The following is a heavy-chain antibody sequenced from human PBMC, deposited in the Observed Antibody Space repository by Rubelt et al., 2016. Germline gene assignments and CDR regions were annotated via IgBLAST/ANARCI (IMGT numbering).Heavy chain of an antibody. J-gene: IGHJ2*01. CDR1: GGSISSSSYY. V-gene: IGHV4-39*07. CDR3: ARGLTGTEDWYFDL. CDR2: IYYSGST. Sequence: QLQLQESGPGLVKPSETLSLTCTVSGGSISSSSYYWGWIRQPPGKGLEWIGSIYYSGSTYYNPSFRSRVTISVDTSKNQFSLKLSSVTAADTAVYYCARGLTGTEDWYFDLWGRGTLVTVSS. D-gene: IGHD1-7*01.